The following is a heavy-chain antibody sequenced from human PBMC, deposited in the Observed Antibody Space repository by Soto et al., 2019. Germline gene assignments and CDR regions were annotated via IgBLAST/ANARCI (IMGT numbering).Heavy chain of an antibody. CDR3: ARYPVYGRHYNWFDP. CDR2: IIPIFGTA. Sequence: QVQLVQSGAEVKKPGSSVKVSCKASGGTFSSYAISWVRQAPGQGLEWMEGIIPIFGTANYAQKFQGRVTITADESTSTAYRELSSLRSEDTAVYYCARYPVYGRHYNWFDPWGQGTLVTVSS. D-gene: IGHD2-8*01. J-gene: IGHJ5*02. CDR1: GGTFSSYA. V-gene: IGHV1-69*01.